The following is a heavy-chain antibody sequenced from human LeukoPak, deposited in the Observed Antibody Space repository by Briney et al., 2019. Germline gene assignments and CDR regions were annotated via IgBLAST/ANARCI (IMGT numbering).Heavy chain of an antibody. D-gene: IGHD3-10*01. CDR2: IYPGDSDI. J-gene: IGHJ3*02. CDR3: GRHYYYGSGYAFDI. V-gene: IGHV5-51*01. Sequence: GESLKISCKGSGYRFSNSWIGWVPQMPGKALEWMGIIYPGDSDIIYSPSFQGQLSISADKSISTAYLQWSSLKASDTAMYYCGRHYYYGSGYAFDIWGQGTMVTVSS. CDR1: GYRFSNSW.